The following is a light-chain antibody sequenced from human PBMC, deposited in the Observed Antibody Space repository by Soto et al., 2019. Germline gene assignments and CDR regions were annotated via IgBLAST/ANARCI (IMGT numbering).Light chain of an antibody. CDR3: QQRSNWPLIT. Sequence: EIVLTQSPGTLSLSPGERATLSCRASQSVSSSYLAWYQQKPGQAPRLLIFDASQRATGIPARFRGSGSGTDFTLTISSLEPEDFAVYYCQQRSNWPLITFGQGTALETK. V-gene: IGKV3D-20*02. CDR2: DAS. J-gene: IGKJ5*01. CDR1: QSVSSSY.